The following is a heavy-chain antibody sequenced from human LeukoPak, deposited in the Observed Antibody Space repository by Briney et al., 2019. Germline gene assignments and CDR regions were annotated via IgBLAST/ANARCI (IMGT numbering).Heavy chain of an antibody. V-gene: IGHV4-59*01. J-gene: IGHJ5*02. Sequence: SETLSLTCTVSGVSISSYYWSWLRQPPGTGLEWIGYIYYSGSTNYNPSLKSRVTISVDTSKNQFSLKLSSVTAADTAVYYCARARSSGWLGWFDPWGQGTLVTVSS. D-gene: IGHD6-19*01. CDR2: IYYSGST. CDR3: ARARSSGWLGWFDP. CDR1: GVSISSYY.